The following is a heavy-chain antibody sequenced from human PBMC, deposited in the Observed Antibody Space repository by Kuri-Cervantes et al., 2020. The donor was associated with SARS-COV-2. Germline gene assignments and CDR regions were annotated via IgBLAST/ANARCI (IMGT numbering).Heavy chain of an antibody. V-gene: IGHV1-18*01. CDR3: AREYDQKCSSYGY. Sequence: ASVKVSCKASGYTFTSYGISWVRQAPGQGLEWMGWISAYSGNTNYAQKLQGRVTMTRDTSTNTAYMILSSLRSRDTAVYYCAREYDQKCSSYGYWGQGTLVTVSS. J-gene: IGHJ4*02. CDR1: GYTFTSYG. CDR2: ISAYSGNT. D-gene: IGHD6-6*01.